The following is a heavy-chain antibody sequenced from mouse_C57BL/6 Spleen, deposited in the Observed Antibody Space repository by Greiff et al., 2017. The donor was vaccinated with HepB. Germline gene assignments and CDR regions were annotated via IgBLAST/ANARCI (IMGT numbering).Heavy chain of an antibody. V-gene: IGHV1-43*01. CDR2: INPSTGGT. CDR3: ARNYDGFLYYFDY. Sequence: VQLQQSGPELVKPGASVKISCKASGYSFTGYYMHWVKQSSEKRLEWIGAINPSTGGTSYNQKFKGKATLTVDKSSITAYMQLKSLTSEDSAVYYCARNYDGFLYYFDYWGQGTTLTVSS. CDR1: GYSFTGYY. J-gene: IGHJ2*01. D-gene: IGHD2-3*01.